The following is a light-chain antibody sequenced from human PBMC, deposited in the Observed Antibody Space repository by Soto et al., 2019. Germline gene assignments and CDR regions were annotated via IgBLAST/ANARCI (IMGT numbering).Light chain of an antibody. CDR1: QDIGHS. Sequence: DLQMTQSPSSLSGSVGDRVTITFQASQDIGHSVNWYQQKPGKAPKLLLSAASNLETGDPLRFSGSGSGTDFAFIISSLQPEDVATYFCQQYGSLPITFGQGTRLEIK. CDR2: AAS. J-gene: IGKJ5*01. CDR3: QQYGSLPIT. V-gene: IGKV1-33*01.